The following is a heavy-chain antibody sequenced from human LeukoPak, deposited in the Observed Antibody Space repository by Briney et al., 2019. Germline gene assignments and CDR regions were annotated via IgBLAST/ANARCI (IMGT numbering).Heavy chain of an antibody. CDR2: IIPIFGTA. CDR3: ARASRCSSTSCYETFWFDP. D-gene: IGHD2-2*01. V-gene: IGHV1-69*05. Sequence: ASVKVSCKASGGTFSSYAISWVRQAPGQGLEWMGGIIPIFGTANYAQKFQGRVTITTDESTSTAYMELSSLRSEDTAVYYCARASRCSSTSCYETFWFDPWGQGTLVTVS. CDR1: GGTFSSYA. J-gene: IGHJ5*02.